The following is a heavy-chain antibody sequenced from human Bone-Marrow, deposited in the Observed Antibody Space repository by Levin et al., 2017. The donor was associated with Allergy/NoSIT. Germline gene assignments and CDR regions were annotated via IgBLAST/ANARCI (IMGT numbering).Heavy chain of an antibody. V-gene: IGHV3-66*01. J-gene: IGHJ4*02. Sequence: AGESLKISCAVSGFSVSGFSMNWVRQAPGKGPEWVSVVYSATTGSSTYYADSVKGRATISRDNSKNTLSLQMNSLRVEDTAIYYCVRGPGGKGFDYWGQGTLVTVSS. D-gene: IGHD4-23*01. CDR3: VRGPGGKGFDY. CDR2: VYSATTGSST. CDR1: GFSVSGFS.